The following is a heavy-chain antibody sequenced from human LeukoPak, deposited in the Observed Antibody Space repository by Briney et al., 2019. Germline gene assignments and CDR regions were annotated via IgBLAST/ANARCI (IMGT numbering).Heavy chain of an antibody. V-gene: IGHV4-59*01. CDR3: SRASPGAIYYYGMDV. Sequence: SETLSLTCTVSGASISKSYWSWIRQTPGKELEWIGCTFNSGSTRYNPSLGSRVTISEDTSRNQFSLRLTSVTAANTATYYCSRASPGAIYYYGMDVWGQGTTVTVSS. CDR2: TFNSGST. D-gene: IGHD2/OR15-2a*01. J-gene: IGHJ6*02. CDR1: GASISKSY.